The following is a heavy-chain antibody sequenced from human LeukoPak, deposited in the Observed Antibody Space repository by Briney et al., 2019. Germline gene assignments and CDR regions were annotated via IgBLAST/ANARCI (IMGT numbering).Heavy chain of an antibody. CDR3: ATSPVGGNSYGH. J-gene: IGHJ4*02. CDR2: INHSGST. Sequence: ASETLSLTCAVYGGSFSGYYWSWIRQPPGKGLEWIGEINHSGSTNYNPSIKSRVTISVHTSKNQFALKLSSLTAADTAVYYCATSPVGGNSYGHWGQGTLVTVSS. CDR1: GGSFSGYY. D-gene: IGHD5-18*01. V-gene: IGHV4-34*01.